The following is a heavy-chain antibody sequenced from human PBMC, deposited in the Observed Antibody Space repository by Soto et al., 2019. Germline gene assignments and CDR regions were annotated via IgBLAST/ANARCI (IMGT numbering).Heavy chain of an antibody. Sequence: EVHLLESGGTLVQPGGSLRLSCAASGFDFSTYAMTWVRQAPGKGLEWVSAIINSGATTYYADSVKGRFTISRDNSRNTLYLKMNSLRADDAAMYYCAKDWPGTSSVTSDFWGQGTLVTVSS. V-gene: IGHV3-23*01. CDR3: AKDWPGTSSVTSDF. CDR1: GFDFSTYA. D-gene: IGHD4-17*01. J-gene: IGHJ4*02. CDR2: IINSGATT.